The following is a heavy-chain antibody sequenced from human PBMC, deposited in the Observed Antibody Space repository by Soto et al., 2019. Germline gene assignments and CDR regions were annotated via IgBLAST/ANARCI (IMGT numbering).Heavy chain of an antibody. V-gene: IGHV1-3*01. J-gene: IGHJ4*02. D-gene: IGHD2-15*01. CDR2: INAGNGNT. CDR1: GYTFTSYA. CDR3: ARDFSPYCSGGSCPFDY. Sequence: QVQLVQSGAEVKKPGASVKVSCKASGYTFTSYAMYWVRQAPGQRLEWMGWINAGNGNTKYSQKFQARVTITRDTSASTAYMELSSLRSEDTAVYYCARDFSPYCSGGSCPFDYWGQGTLVTVSS.